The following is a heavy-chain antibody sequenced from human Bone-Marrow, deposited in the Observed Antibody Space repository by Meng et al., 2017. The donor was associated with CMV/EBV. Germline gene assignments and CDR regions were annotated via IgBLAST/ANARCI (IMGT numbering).Heavy chain of an antibody. CDR3: ARDRGPAKHKPLPLDY. D-gene: IGHD2-2*01. CDR1: GYTFTSYY. Sequence: ASVKVSCKASGYTFTSYYMHWVRQAPGQGLEWMGWINPNSGGTNYAQKFQGRVTMTRDTSISTAYMELRSLRSDDTAVYYCARDRGPAKHKPLPLDYWGQGTLVTVSS. V-gene: IGHV1-2*02. J-gene: IGHJ4*02. CDR2: INPNSGGT.